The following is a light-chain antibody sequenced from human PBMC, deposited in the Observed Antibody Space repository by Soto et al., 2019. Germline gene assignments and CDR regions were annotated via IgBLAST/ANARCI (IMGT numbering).Light chain of an antibody. CDR1: QSVSSNY. CDR3: QQYGSSPHT. V-gene: IGKV3-20*01. Sequence: EIVLTQSPGTLSLSPGERATLSCRASQSVSSNYLAWYQQKPGQAPRLLIYLASSRATGIPARFSGSGSGTDVTLTSSRQESEDFVVYYCQQYGSSPHTFGQGTKLEIK. J-gene: IGKJ2*01. CDR2: LAS.